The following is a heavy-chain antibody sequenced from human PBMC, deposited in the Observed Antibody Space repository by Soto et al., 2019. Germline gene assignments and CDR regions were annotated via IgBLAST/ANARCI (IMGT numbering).Heavy chain of an antibody. V-gene: IGHV1-69*13. CDR3: ARKRVKIAVSNASRRSFES. CDR1: GGTFSSYA. CDR2: IIPIFGTA. Sequence: SVKLSCTASGGTFSSYAISWVRQAPGQGLEWMGGIIPIFGTANYAQKFQGRVTITADESTSTAYMELSSLRSEDTAVYYCARKRVKIAVSNASRRSFESSGQG. J-gene: IGHJ3*02. D-gene: IGHD2-21*01.